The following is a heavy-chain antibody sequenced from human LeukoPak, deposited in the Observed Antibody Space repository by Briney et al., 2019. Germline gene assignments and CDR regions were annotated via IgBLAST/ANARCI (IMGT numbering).Heavy chain of an antibody. D-gene: IGHD5-12*01. CDR3: ARANSGYDLVS. Sequence: GGSLRLSCAASGFTFRNYWMHWVRQAPGKGLVWVSRINSDGTYTNYADSVKGRFTISRDNAKNTLYLQMNSLRAEDTALYYCARANSGYDLVSWGQGTLVTVSS. CDR2: INSDGTYT. CDR1: GFTFRNYW. V-gene: IGHV3-74*01. J-gene: IGHJ5*02.